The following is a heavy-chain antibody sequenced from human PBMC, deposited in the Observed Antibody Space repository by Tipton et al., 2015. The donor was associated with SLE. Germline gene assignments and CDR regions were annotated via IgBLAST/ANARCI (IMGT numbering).Heavy chain of an antibody. CDR1: GFTFSSYD. D-gene: IGHD6-6*01. V-gene: IGHV3-13*01. J-gene: IGHJ4*02. CDR2: IGTAGDT. CDR3: ARGPYSSSSPPDY. Sequence: QLVQSGGGLVQPGGSLRLSCATSGFTFSSYDMHWVRQATGKGLEWVSAIGTAGDTYYPGSVKGRFTISRENAKNSLYLQMNSLRAGDTAVYYCARGPYSSSSPPDYWGQGTLVTVSS.